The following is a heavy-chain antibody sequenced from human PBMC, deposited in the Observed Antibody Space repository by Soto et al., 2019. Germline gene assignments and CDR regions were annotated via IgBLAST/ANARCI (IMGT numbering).Heavy chain of an antibody. V-gene: IGHV1-69*18. CDR3: ARCPQPSDTADPYAVDV. CDR2: IVPSVDTT. D-gene: IGHD5-18*01. Sequence: QVQLVQSGPEVKKPGASVKVSCKASGGTFSRSGFHWVRQAPGQGLEWMGMIVPSVDTTNYARKFQARVTTSADQFSTTVYTEWGRLRSAGTAVYYCARCPQPSDTADPYAVDVWGQGTRVIVPS. J-gene: IGHJ6*02. CDR1: GGTFSRSG.